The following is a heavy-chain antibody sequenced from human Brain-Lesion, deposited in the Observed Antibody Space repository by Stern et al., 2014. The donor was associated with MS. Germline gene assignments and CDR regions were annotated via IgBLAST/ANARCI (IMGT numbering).Heavy chain of an antibody. D-gene: IGHD3-10*01. CDR3: ARGERWFDS. V-gene: IGHV3-74*02. Sequence: EDQLVESGGALVQPGGSLGLSCAASGFTFSNYWMHWVRQAPGTGPVWVSRVNNDGRRTSYADSVKGRFTMSRDNAKNTLYLQMNSLRVEDTAIYYCARGERWFDSWGQGTLVTVSS. CDR2: VNNDGRRT. J-gene: IGHJ5*01. CDR1: GFTFSNYW.